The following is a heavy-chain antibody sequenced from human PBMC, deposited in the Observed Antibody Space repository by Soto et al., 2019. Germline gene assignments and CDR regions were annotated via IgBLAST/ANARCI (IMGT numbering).Heavy chain of an antibody. CDR1: GGSFSDYY. CDR3: ARSVAGTDY. J-gene: IGHJ4*02. D-gene: IGHD6-19*01. Sequence: QVQLQQWGAGLLKPSETLSLTCAVYGGSFSDYYWSWIRQPPGRGLEWIGEINHSGSTNYNPSLKSRVSISVDTSKNQFSLRLTSVTAADTAVYSCARSVAGTDYWGQGTLVPVSS. V-gene: IGHV4-34*01. CDR2: INHSGST.